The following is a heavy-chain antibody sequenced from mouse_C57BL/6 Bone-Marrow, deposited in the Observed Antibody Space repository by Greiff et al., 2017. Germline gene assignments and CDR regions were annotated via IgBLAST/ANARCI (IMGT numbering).Heavy chain of an antibody. CDR1: GFTFSSYA. Sequence: EVKVVESGGGLVKPGGSLKLSCAASGFTFSSYAMSWVRQTPEKRLEWVATSSDGGSYTYYPDNVKGRFTISRDNAKNNLYLQTSQLKSEDTAMYYCARDRRGLRRGFAYWGQGTLVTVSA. CDR3: ARDRRGLRRGFAY. J-gene: IGHJ3*01. D-gene: IGHD2-4*01. CDR2: SSDGGSYT. V-gene: IGHV5-4*01.